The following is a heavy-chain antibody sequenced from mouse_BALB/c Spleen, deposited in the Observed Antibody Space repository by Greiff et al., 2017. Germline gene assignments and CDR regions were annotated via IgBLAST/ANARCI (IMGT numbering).Heavy chain of an antibody. CDR1: GYTFTSYY. V-gene: IGHV1S81*02. D-gene: IGHD2-1*01. J-gene: IGHJ4*01. CDR3: TRKHLRGNYVEYAMDY. Sequence: QGQLKESGAELVKPGASVKLSCKASGYTFTSYYMYWVKQRPGQGLEWIGEINPSNGGTNFNEKFKSKATLTVDKSSSTAYMQLSSLTSEDSAVYYCTRKHLRGNYVEYAMDYWGQGTSVTVSS. CDR2: INPSNGGT.